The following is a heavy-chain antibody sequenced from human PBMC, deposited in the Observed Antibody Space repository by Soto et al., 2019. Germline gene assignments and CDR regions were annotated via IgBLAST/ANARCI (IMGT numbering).Heavy chain of an antibody. CDR2: IRSKAYGGTT. CDR3: TRDRGAPGYSSSWYGRNYYFGMDV. Sequence: PGGSLRLSCTASGFTFGDYAMSWFRQAPGKGLEWVGFIRSKAYGGTTECAASVKGRFTISRDDSKSIAYLQMNSLKTEDTAVYYCTRDRGAPGYSSSWYGRNYYFGMDVWGQGTTVTVSS. J-gene: IGHJ6*02. D-gene: IGHD6-13*01. V-gene: IGHV3-49*03. CDR1: GFTFGDYA.